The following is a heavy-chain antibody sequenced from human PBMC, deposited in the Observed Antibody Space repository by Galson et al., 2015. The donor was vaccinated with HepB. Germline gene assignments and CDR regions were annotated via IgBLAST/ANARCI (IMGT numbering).Heavy chain of an antibody. J-gene: IGHJ4*02. V-gene: IGHV3-30*02. CDR3: VRESEHYYDGITYLRAFDS. CDR1: GFTFRTYA. Sequence: SLRLSCAASGFTFRTYAMHWVRQAPGKGLDWVAFIRDDGNEMFYADSVKGRFTISRDNSNSALYLQMDSLRTEDTAVYYCVRESEHYYDGITYLRAFDSWGQGTLVAVSS. D-gene: IGHD3-22*01. CDR2: IRDDGNEM.